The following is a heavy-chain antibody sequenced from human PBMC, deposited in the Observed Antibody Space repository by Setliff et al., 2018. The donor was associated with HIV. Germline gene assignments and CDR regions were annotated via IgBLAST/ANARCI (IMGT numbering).Heavy chain of an antibody. D-gene: IGHD3-22*01. CDR2: IYTTGST. J-gene: IGHJ1*01. V-gene: IGHV4-61*09. CDR1: GGSISSGSYY. Sequence: PSETLSLTCTVSGGSISSGSYYWTWIRQPAGKGLEWIGHIYTTGSTNYNPSLKSRVTISIDKSKKQFSLKLSFVTAADTAAYYCARHDYYDSSGYLLGENFQHWGQGTLVTVSS. CDR3: ARHDYYDSSGYLLGENFQH.